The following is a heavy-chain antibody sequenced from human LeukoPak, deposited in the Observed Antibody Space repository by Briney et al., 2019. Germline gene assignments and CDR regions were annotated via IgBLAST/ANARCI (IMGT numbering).Heavy chain of an antibody. J-gene: IGHJ3*02. V-gene: IGHV3-9*01. CDR1: GFTFNDHA. D-gene: IGHD3-22*01. Sequence: GRSLRLSCAASGFTFNDHAMYWVRQAAGKGLKGVSGINWNSDNIGYADSVKGRLTISRDDAKNSLFLQMNSLRTEDTALYYCARASYYYDTTGLGAVDIWGQGTMVTVSS. CDR2: INWNSDNI. CDR3: ARASYYYDTTGLGAVDI.